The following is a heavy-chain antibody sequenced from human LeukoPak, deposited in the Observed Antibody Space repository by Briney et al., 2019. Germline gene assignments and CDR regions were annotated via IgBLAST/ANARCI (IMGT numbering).Heavy chain of an antibody. J-gene: IGHJ4*02. CDR3: ARDEYGGIPGDY. V-gene: IGHV1-69*05. D-gene: IGHD4-23*01. Sequence: GVSVKVSCKASGGTFSSYAISWVRQAPGQGLEWMGGIIPIFGTANYAQKFQGRVTVTRDTSTSTVYMELSSLRSEDTAVYYCARDEYGGIPGDYWGQGTLVTVSS. CDR2: IIPIFGTA. CDR1: GGTFSSYA.